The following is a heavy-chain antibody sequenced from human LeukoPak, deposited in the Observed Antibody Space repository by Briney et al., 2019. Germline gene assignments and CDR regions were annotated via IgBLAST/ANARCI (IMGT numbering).Heavy chain of an antibody. CDR3: ARDLAGKGYYFDY. CDR1: GGTFSSYA. J-gene: IGHJ4*02. CDR2: IIPILGIA. V-gene: IGHV1-69*04. Sequence: GASVTVSCKASGGTFSSYAISWVRQAPGQGLEWMGRIIPILGIANYAQKFQGRVTITADKSTSTAYMELSSLRSEDTAVYYCARDLAGKGYYFDYWGQGTLVTVSS.